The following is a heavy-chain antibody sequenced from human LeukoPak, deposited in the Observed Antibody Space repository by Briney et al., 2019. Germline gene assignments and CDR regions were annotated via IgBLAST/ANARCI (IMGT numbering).Heavy chain of an antibody. Sequence: GGSLRLSCAASGFTFSDEYMSWIRQAPGKGLEWVSYISNSGSYTNYADSVKGRFTISRDNAKNSLYLQMSSLRAKDTAVYYCARSRGAGPAAYFDYWGQGTLITVSS. CDR3: ARSRGAGPAAYFDY. V-gene: IGHV3-11*03. CDR2: ISNSGSYT. J-gene: IGHJ4*02. CDR1: GFTFSDEY. D-gene: IGHD6-19*01.